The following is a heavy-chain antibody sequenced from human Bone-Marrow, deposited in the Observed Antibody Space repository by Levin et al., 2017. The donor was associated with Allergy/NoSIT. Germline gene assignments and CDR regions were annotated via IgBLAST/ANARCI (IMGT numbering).Heavy chain of an antibody. V-gene: IGHV3-7*01. D-gene: IGHD3-16*02. CDR2: IHHDGSER. Sequence: GGSLRLSCAASGLSFSSYWMTWVRQAPGKGLEWVATIHHDGSERYYVDSVKGRFTISRDNAKNSLYLQMNSLRVEDTAVYYCAKETLGGYDYVWGSYRYTDYWGQGTLITV. CDR1: GLSFSSYW. J-gene: IGHJ4*02. CDR3: AKETLGGYDYVWGSYRYTDY.